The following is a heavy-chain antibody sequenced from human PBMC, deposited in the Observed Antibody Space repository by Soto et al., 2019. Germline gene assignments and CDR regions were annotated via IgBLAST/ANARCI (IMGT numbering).Heavy chain of an antibody. D-gene: IGHD3-22*01. Sequence: SLRLSCAASGFTFSSYAMSWVRQAPGKGLEWVSAISGSGGSTYYADSVKGRFTISRDNSKNTLYLQMNSLRAEDTAVYYCAKDYYDSSGYYYGFDYWGQGTLVTVSS. CDR2: ISGSGGST. J-gene: IGHJ4*02. CDR3: AKDYYDSSGYYYGFDY. V-gene: IGHV3-23*01. CDR1: GFTFSSYA.